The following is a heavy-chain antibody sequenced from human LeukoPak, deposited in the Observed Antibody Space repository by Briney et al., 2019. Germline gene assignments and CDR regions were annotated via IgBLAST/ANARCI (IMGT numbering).Heavy chain of an antibody. Sequence: SETLSLTCTVSGGSISSYYWSWIRQPPGKGLEWIGYIYYSGSTNYNPSLKSRVTISVDTPKNQFSLNLSSVTAADRAIYYCARLSPREYGMDVWGQGSAVTVSS. D-gene: IGHD3-16*02. CDR2: IYYSGST. V-gene: IGHV4-59*08. CDR3: ARLSPREYGMDV. CDR1: GGSISSYY. J-gene: IGHJ6*02.